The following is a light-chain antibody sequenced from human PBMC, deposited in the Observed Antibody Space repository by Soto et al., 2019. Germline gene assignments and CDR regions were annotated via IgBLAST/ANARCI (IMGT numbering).Light chain of an antibody. CDR1: QSFSNNY. Sequence: EIVLTQSPGTLSLSPGERATLSCSASQSFSNNYLAWYQQRPGRAPRLLIYGASTRATGIPDRFSGSGSGTDFTLTINRLEAEDFAVYYCQQYGSSPRTCGQGTKGDIK. CDR2: GAS. CDR3: QQYGSSPRT. V-gene: IGKV3-20*01. J-gene: IGKJ1*01.